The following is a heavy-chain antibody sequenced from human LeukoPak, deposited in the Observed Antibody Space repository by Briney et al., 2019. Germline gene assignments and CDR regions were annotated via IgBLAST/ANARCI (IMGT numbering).Heavy chain of an antibody. CDR2: INPNSGGT. Sequence: ASVKVSCKASGYTFTGYYVHWVRQAPGQGLEWMGWINPNSGGTNYAQKFQGRVTMTRDTSISTAYMELSRLRSDDTAVYYCARDFVAAAGTFWFDPWGQGTLVTVSS. D-gene: IGHD6-13*01. CDR1: GYTFTGYY. CDR3: ARDFVAAAGTFWFDP. J-gene: IGHJ5*02. V-gene: IGHV1-2*02.